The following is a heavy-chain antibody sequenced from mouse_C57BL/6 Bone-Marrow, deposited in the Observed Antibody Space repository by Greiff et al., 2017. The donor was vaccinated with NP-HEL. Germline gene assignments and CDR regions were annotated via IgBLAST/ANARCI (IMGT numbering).Heavy chain of an antibody. CDR2: IWSDGST. CDR1: GFSLTSYG. CDR3: ARSYSNYVNYYAMDY. J-gene: IGHJ4*01. D-gene: IGHD2-5*01. Sequence: VQLMESGPGLVAPSQSLSITCTVSGFSLTSYGVHWVRQPPGKGLEWLVVIWSDGSTTYNSALKSRLSISKDNSKSQVFLKMNSLQTDDTAMYYCARSYSNYVNYYAMDYWGQGTSVTVSS. V-gene: IGHV2-6*03.